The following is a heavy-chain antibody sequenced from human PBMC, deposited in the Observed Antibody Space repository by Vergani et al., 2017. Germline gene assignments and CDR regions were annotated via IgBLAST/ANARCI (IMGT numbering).Heavy chain of an antibody. J-gene: IGHJ5*02. Sequence: EMDLVESGGGLVEPGGSLRLSCAASGSTVSGNYMTWVRQAPWKGLEWVSHIYSGDETYYADSVKGRVTISRDTSKNTLHLQINNLRVEDTAVYYCARGNYYGSGTYVDPWGQGTLVTVSS. D-gene: IGHD3-10*01. CDR3: ARGNYYGSGTYVDP. CDR2: IYSGDET. V-gene: IGHV3-66*02. CDR1: GSTVSGNY.